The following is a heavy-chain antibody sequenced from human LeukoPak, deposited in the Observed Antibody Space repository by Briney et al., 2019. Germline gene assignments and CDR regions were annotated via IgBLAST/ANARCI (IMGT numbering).Heavy chain of an antibody. CDR1: GGSFSGYY. D-gene: IGHD5-18*01. CDR3: ARRDLAMGVFDY. J-gene: IGHJ4*02. V-gene: IGHV4-34*01. CDR2: INHSGST. Sequence: PSETLSLTCAVYGGSFSGYYWSWIRQPPGKGLEWIGEINHSGSTNYNPSLKSRVTISVDTSKNQFSLKLSSVTAADTAVYYCARRDLAMGVFDYWGQGTLVTVSS.